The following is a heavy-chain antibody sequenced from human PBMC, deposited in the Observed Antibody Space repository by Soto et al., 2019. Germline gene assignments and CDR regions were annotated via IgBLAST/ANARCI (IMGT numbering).Heavy chain of an antibody. J-gene: IGHJ6*02. CDR2: IYHSGST. CDR1: GGSISSSNW. Sequence: QVQLQESGPGLVKPSGTLSLTCAVSGGSISSSNWWSWVRQPPGKGLEWIGEIYHSGSTNYNPSLKSRVTISVDKSNNQFSLSLSSVTAADTAVYDCARVSGSYYYGMDVWGQGTTVTVSS. V-gene: IGHV4-4*02. CDR3: ARVSGSYYYGMDV. D-gene: IGHD3-10*01.